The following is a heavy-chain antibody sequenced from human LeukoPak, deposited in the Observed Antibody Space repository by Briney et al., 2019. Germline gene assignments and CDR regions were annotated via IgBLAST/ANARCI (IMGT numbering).Heavy chain of an antibody. CDR2: ISGSPTGGRP. D-gene: IGHD3-16*02. J-gene: IGHJ3*01. CDR3: ARDCRWPNDAFDL. V-gene: IGHV3-23*01. Sequence: GGSLRLSCAASGLTLSTYGMSWVRQAPGKGLEWISAISGSPTGGRPYYAEYVRGRFTISRDNPKTTVYLQMDTLRADDTAVYYCARDCRWPNDAFDLWGQGTMVTVSS. CDR1: GLTLSTYG.